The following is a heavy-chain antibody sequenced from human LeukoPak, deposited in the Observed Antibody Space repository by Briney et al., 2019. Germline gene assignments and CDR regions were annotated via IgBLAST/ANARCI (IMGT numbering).Heavy chain of an antibody. CDR2: NYPGDSDT. CDR3: ARHRGTYSNDPDDAFDI. V-gene: IGHV5-51*01. J-gene: IGHJ3*02. CDR1: GYIFTNYW. Sequence: KTGGSLRLSCKGLGYIFTNYWIGWVRQMPGKGLEWMGLNYPGDSDTRYSPSFQGRVTMSADESISTAYLQWSNLKASDTAMYYCARHRGTYSNDPDDAFDIWGQGTMVTVSS. D-gene: IGHD2/OR15-2a*01.